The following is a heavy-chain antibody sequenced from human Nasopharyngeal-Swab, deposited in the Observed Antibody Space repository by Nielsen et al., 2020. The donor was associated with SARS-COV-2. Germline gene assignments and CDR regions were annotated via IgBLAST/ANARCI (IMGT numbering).Heavy chain of an antibody. CDR3: ARGAEYYYGSGYYYGMDV. CDR1: GGSISSYY. D-gene: IGHD3-10*01. CDR2: IYYSGST. Sequence: SETLSLTCTVSGGSISSYYWSWIRQLPGKGLEWIGYIYYSGSTNYNPSLKSRVTISVDTSKNQFSLKLSSVTAADTAVYYCARGAEYYYGSGYYYGMDVWGQGTTVTVSS. V-gene: IGHV4-59*13. J-gene: IGHJ6*02.